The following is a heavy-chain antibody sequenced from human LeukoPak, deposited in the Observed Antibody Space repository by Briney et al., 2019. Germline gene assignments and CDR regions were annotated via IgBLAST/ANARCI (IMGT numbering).Heavy chain of an antibody. CDR2: IYYSGST. J-gene: IGHJ4*02. V-gene: IGHV4-59*08. D-gene: IGHD6-13*01. CDR3: ARQGWYSSSWYYFDY. CDR1: GGSISSYY. Sequence: MASETLSLTCTVSGGSISSYYWSWIRQPPGKGLEWIGYIYYSGSTNYNPSLKSRVTISVDTSKNQFSLKLGSVTAADTAVYYCARQGWYSSSWYYFDYWGQGTLVTVSS.